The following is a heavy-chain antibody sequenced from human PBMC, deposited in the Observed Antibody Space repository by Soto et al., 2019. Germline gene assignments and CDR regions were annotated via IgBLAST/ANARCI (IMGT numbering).Heavy chain of an antibody. CDR2: IIPILGIA. Sequence: QVQLVQSGAEVKKPGSSVKVSCKASGGTFSSYTISWVRQAPGQGLEWMGRIIPILGIANYAQKVQGRVTSTANRSTGTADMELSTLRSEAAAVYYCAGDVDIVASPYAYWCQGTMVAVSA. V-gene: IGHV1-69*02. CDR3: AGDVDIVASPYAY. D-gene: IGHD5-12*01. J-gene: IGHJ4*02. CDR1: GGTFSSYT.